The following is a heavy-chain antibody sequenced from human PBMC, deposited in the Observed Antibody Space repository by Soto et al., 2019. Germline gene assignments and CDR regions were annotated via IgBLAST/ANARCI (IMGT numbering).Heavy chain of an antibody. CDR1: GFTFSSYA. Sequence: QVQLVESGGGVVQPGRSLRLSCAASGFTFSSYAMHWVRQAPGKGLEWVAVISYDGSNKYYADSVKGRFTISRDNSKNTLYLQMNSLRAEDTAVYYCASGDATSLDYWGQGTLVTVSS. CDR3: ASGDATSLDY. V-gene: IGHV3-30-3*01. CDR2: ISYDGSNK. J-gene: IGHJ4*02. D-gene: IGHD2-15*01.